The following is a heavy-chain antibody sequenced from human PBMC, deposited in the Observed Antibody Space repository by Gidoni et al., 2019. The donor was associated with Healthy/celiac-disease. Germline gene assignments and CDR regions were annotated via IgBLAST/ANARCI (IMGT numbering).Heavy chain of an antibody. Sequence: APGKGLEWVSAISGCGGSTYYADSVNGRFTISRDNSKNTLYLQMNSLRADDTAVYYCATAPSIAAQDGMDVWGQGTTVTVSS. V-gene: IGHV3-23*01. CDR2: ISGCGGST. D-gene: IGHD6-6*01. CDR3: ATAPSIAAQDGMDV. J-gene: IGHJ6*02.